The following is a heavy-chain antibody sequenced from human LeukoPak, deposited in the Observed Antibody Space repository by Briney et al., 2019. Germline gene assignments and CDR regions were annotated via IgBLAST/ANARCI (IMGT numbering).Heavy chain of an antibody. CDR1: GFTFSRYG. CDR3: AKGLGVGYCGDGSCYVYGMDV. Sequence: PGRSLRLSCAASGFTFSRYGMHWVRQAPGQGLEWVAVISYDGNNKYYADSVKGRFTISRDNSKNTLYLQMNSLRPEDTAVFYCAKGLGVGYCGDGSCYVYGMDVWGQGTTVTVSS. J-gene: IGHJ6*02. D-gene: IGHD2-15*01. CDR2: ISYDGNNK. V-gene: IGHV3-30*18.